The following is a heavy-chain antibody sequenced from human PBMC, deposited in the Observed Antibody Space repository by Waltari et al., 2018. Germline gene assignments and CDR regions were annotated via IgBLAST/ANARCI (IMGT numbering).Heavy chain of an antibody. V-gene: IGHV4-34*01. J-gene: IGHJ5*02. CDR1: GGSFSGYY. Sequence: QVQLQQWGAGLLKPSETLSLTCAVYGGSFSGYYWSWIRQPPGKGLGWIGEINHSGSTNYNPSLKRRVTISVDTSKNQFSLKLSSVTAADTAVYYCARGRTLLRYFDWYTFHNWFDPWGQGTLVTVSS. CDR3: ARGRTLLRYFDWYTFHNWFDP. D-gene: IGHD3-9*01. CDR2: INHSGST.